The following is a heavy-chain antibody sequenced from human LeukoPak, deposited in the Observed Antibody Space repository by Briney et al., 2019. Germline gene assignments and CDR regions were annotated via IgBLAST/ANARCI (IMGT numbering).Heavy chain of an antibody. D-gene: IGHD2-8*01. CDR1: GFTLSNHW. CDR2: VNRDGSET. V-gene: IGHV3-7*03. J-gene: IGHJ6*02. CDR3: VRNNAMDV. Sequence: GGSLRLSCAASGFTLSNHWMTWVRQVPGRGPEWVANVNRDGSETYYLDSVKGRFTISRDNAKNSLYLQMNSLRAEDTALYYCVRNNAMDVWGQGTSVIVSS.